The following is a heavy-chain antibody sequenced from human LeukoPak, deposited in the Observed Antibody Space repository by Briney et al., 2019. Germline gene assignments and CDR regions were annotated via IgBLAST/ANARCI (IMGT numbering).Heavy chain of an antibody. J-gene: IGHJ4*02. CDR1: GFTFSSYS. Sequence: GGSLRLSCAASGFTFSSYSMNWVRQAPGKGLEWVSSISSSSSYIYYADSVKGRFTISRDNAKNSLYLQMDSLRAEDTAVYYCARVGSTSCYDYWGQGTLVTVSS. CDR3: ARVGSTSCYDY. D-gene: IGHD2-2*01. V-gene: IGHV3-21*01. CDR2: ISSSSSYI.